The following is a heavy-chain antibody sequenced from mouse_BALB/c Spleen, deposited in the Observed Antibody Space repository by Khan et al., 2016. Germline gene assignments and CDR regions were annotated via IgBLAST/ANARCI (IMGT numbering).Heavy chain of an antibody. Sequence: DLVKPGASVKLSCKASGYTFTSYWINWIKQRPGQGLEWIGRIAPGSGSTSYNEIFKGKATLTVNTSSCTAYIQLSSLSSEDSAVYFCAREGTVPLMDYWGQGTSVIVS. CDR1: GYTFTSYW. CDR2: IAPGSGST. J-gene: IGHJ4*01. CDR3: AREGTVPLMDY. D-gene: IGHD1-1*01. V-gene: IGHV1S41*01.